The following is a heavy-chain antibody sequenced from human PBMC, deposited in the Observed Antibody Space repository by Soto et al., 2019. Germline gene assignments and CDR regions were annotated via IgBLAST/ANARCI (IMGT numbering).Heavy chain of an antibody. CDR3: ARGGLLPDY. CDR1: GGSISSGGYS. CDR2: IYHSGST. J-gene: IGHJ4*02. Sequence: QLQLQESGSGLVKPSQTLSLTCAVSGGSISSGGYSWSWIRQPPGKGLEWIGYIYHSGSTYFNPSLKSPVTTAVDRSKNQLSLKLSSVTAADTAGYYWARGGLLPDYWGQGTLVTVSS. V-gene: IGHV4-30-2*01. D-gene: IGHD6-19*01.